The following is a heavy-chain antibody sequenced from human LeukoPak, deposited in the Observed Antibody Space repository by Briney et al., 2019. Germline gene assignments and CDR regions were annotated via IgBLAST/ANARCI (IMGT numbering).Heavy chain of an antibody. CDR3: ARVRSSSWYGTILDNWFDP. CDR2: ISSSSSYI. D-gene: IGHD6-13*01. V-gene: IGHV3-21*01. J-gene: IGHJ5*02. Sequence: GGSLRLSCAASGFTFSSYSMNWVRQAPGKGLEWVSSISSSSSYIYYADSVKGRFTISRDNAKNSLYLQMNSLRAEDTAVYYCARVRSSSWYGTILDNWFDPWGQGTLVTVSS. CDR1: GFTFSSYS.